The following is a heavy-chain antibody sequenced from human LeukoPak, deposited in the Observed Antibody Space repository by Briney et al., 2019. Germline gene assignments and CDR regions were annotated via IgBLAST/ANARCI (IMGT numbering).Heavy chain of an antibody. D-gene: IGHD2-2*02. Sequence: GGSLRLSCAASGFTFSSYWMRWVRQPPGKGLVWVSRINSDGSSTSYAACVKGRFTISRDNAKNTLYLQMNSLRAEDTAVYYCARALVYCSSTSCYSQPFDYWGQGTLVTVSS. V-gene: IGHV3-74*01. CDR3: ARALVYCSSTSCYSQPFDY. CDR2: INSDGSST. CDR1: GFTFSSYW. J-gene: IGHJ4*02.